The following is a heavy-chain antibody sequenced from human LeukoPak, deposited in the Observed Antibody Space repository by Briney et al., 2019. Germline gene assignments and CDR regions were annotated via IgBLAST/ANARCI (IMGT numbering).Heavy chain of an antibody. Sequence: ASVKVSCKASGFTFTAYYMHWVRQAPGQGLEWMGWINPNSGDTNSAQQFQGRVTMTRDTSISTAYMELSRLTSDDTAIYYCAREETYTGSYDYWGQGTLVTVSS. CDR1: GFTFTAYY. J-gene: IGHJ4*02. CDR3: AREETYTGSYDY. D-gene: IGHD1-26*01. CDR2: INPNSGDT. V-gene: IGHV1-2*02.